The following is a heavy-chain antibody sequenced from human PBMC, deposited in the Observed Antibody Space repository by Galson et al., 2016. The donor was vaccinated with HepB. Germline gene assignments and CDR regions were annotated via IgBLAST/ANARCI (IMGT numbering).Heavy chain of an antibody. D-gene: IGHD4-17*01. Sequence: SETLSLTCSVSGGSINISSYYWGWIRQPPGKGLEWIGSIYYSGSTYYNPSLKSRVTISVDTSKNQFSLKLSSVTAADTAVYYCARQWDYGDSYYFDYWGQGTLVTVSS. V-gene: IGHV4-39*01. J-gene: IGHJ4*02. CDR2: IYYSGST. CDR3: ARQWDYGDSYYFDY. CDR1: GGSINISSYY.